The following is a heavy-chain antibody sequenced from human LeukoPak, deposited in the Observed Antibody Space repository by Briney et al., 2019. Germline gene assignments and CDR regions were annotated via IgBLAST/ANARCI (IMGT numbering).Heavy chain of an antibody. CDR2: ISISSSTI. CDR3: AKGYYYYGMDV. Sequence: GGSLRLSCAASGFTFSSYAMNWVRQAPGKGLEWVSYISISSSTIYYADSVKGRFTISRDNAKNSLYLQMNSLRTEDTALYYCAKGYYYYGMDVWGQGTTVTVSS. J-gene: IGHJ6*02. V-gene: IGHV3-48*04. CDR1: GFTFSSYA.